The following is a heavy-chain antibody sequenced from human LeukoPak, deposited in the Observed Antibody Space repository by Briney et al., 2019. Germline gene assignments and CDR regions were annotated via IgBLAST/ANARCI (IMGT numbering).Heavy chain of an antibody. V-gene: IGHV4-59*01. D-gene: IGHD1-20*01. CDR1: GGSLCSYY. J-gene: IGHJ4*02. CDR3: ARVGNWNYADY. Sequence: SGTLCLSCAVSGGSLCSYYGSWIREPPGTGLEWIGYIYYSGSTNYTPSLKSRVTISVDTSKNQFSLKLSSVTAADTAVYYCARVGNWNYADYWGQGTLVTVSS. CDR2: IYYSGST.